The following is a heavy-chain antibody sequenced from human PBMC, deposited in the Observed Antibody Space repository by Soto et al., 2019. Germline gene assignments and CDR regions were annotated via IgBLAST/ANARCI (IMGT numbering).Heavy chain of an antibody. CDR3: AKGASYDILNLLDY. D-gene: IGHD3-9*01. V-gene: IGHV3-9*01. J-gene: IGHJ4*02. Sequence: EVQLVESGGGLVQPGRSLRLSCAASGFTFDDYAMHWVRQAPGQGLEWVSGISWNSGSIGYADSVKGRFTISRDNAKNALYLQMNSLSAEDTALYYCAKGASYDILNLLDYWGQGTLVTVSS. CDR1: GFTFDDYA. CDR2: ISWNSGSI.